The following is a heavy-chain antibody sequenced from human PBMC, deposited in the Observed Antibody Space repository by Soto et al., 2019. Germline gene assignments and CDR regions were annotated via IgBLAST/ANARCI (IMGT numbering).Heavy chain of an antibody. CDR1: GGSFIGYY. D-gene: IGHD2-15*01. Sequence: LSLTCAVAGGSFIGYYWSWIRQPPGKGLEWIGEINHSGSTNYNPSLKSRVTISVDTSKNQFSLKLSSVTAADTAVYYCARDVTEDPHRNFDYWGQGTLVTVSS. V-gene: IGHV4-34*01. J-gene: IGHJ4*02. CDR3: ARDVTEDPHRNFDY. CDR2: INHSGST.